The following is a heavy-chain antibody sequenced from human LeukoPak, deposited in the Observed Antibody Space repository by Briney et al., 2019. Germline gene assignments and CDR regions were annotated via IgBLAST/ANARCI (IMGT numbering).Heavy chain of an antibody. J-gene: IGHJ3*02. D-gene: IGHD3-3*01. Sequence: ASVKVSCKASGYTFTGYYMHWVRQAPGQGLEWMGWISAYNGNTNYAQKLQGRVTMTTDTSTSTAYMELRSLRSNDTAVYYCASAIGVVTYLDAFDIWGQGTMVTVPS. CDR3: ASAIGVVTYLDAFDI. V-gene: IGHV1-18*04. CDR1: GYTFTGYY. CDR2: ISAYNGNT.